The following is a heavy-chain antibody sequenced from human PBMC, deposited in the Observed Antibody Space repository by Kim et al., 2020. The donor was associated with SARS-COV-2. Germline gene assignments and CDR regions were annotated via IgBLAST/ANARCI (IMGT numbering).Heavy chain of an antibody. V-gene: IGHV1-3*01. CDR3: ARDMDPTVYDY. D-gene: IGHD4-4*01. Sequence: KTQFSQKFQERVTITRDTSANTAYMELRRLTTKDTAIYYCARDMDPTVYDYWGQGTLVTVSS. J-gene: IGHJ4*02. CDR2: KT.